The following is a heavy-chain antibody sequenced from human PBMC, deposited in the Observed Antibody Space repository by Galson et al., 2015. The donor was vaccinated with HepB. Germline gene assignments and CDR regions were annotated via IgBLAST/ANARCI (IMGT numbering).Heavy chain of an antibody. Sequence: SLRLSCAASGFFFSRHGMHWARQAPGKGLEWVAVVWYDGTKQYYSESVEGRFTISRDNSKNMVYLQMNSLRGEDTAVYYCWMIGTDFDYWGQGTLVTVSS. V-gene: IGHV3-33*01. D-gene: IGHD2-21*01. CDR3: WMIGTDFDY. CDR2: VWYDGTKQ. J-gene: IGHJ4*02. CDR1: GFFFSRHG.